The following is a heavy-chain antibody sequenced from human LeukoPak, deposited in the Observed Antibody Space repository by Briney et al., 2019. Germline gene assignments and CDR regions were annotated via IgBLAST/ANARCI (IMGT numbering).Heavy chain of an antibody. J-gene: IGHJ3*02. V-gene: IGHV4-59*01. CDR1: GGSISSYY. D-gene: IGHD4-17*01. CDR2: IYYSGST. CDR3: ARARNDYGVSGAFDI. Sequence: SETLSLTCTVSGGSISSYYWSWIRQPPGKGLEWIGYIYYSGSTNYNPSLKSRVTISVDTSKNQFSLKLSSVTAADTAVYYCARARNDYGVSGAFDIWGQGTMVTVSS.